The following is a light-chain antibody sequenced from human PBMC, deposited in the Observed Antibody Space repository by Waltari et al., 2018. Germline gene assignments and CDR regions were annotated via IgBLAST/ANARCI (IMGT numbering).Light chain of an antibody. J-gene: IGLJ2*01. CDR2: EVS. CDR1: SSDVGGFHH. V-gene: IGLV2-14*01. CDR3: SSFIGTKSRI. Sequence: QSALTQPASVSGSPGQSITISCTATSSDVGGFHHVPWYQQHPGKAPQLMIYEVSNRPSGVSNRFSGSKSGNTASLTISGLRAEDEADYYCSSFIGTKSRIFGGGTRLTVL.